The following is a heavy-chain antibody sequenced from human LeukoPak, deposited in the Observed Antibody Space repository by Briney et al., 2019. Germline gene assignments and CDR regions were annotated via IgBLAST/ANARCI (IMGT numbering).Heavy chain of an antibody. J-gene: IGHJ4*02. CDR3: TRYYGSGSPPFDY. V-gene: IGHV3-21*03. Sequence: GGSLRLSCAASGFTFSSYSMNWVRQAPGKGLEWVSSISSSSYIYYADSVKGRFTISRDNAKNSLYLQMNSLRAEDTAVYYCTRYYGSGSPPFDYWGQGTLVTVSS. D-gene: IGHD3-10*01. CDR1: GFTFSSYS. CDR2: ISSSSYI.